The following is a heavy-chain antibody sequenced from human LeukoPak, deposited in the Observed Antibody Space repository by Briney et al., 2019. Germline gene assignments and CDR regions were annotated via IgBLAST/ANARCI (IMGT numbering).Heavy chain of an antibody. CDR1: GGSITSYY. Sequence: SETLSLTCTVSGGSITSYYWSWIRQPPGKGLEWIGYIYYSGSTNYNPSLKSRVTISVDTSKNQFSLKLSSVTAADTAVYYCARESRLQYDFWSGYSNEYNWFDPWGQGTLVTVSS. V-gene: IGHV4-59*01. CDR2: IYYSGST. D-gene: IGHD3-3*01. J-gene: IGHJ5*02. CDR3: ARESRLQYDFWSGYSNEYNWFDP.